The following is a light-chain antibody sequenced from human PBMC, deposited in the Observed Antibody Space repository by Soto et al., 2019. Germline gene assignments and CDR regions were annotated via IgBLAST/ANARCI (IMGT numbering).Light chain of an antibody. V-gene: IGLV4-69*01. CDR2: VNGDGSH. CDR1: SGHSSYA. CDR3: QTWGAGFSVV. J-gene: IGLJ2*01. Sequence: QSVLTQSPSASASLGASVKLTCTLSSGHSSYAIAWHQQQPEKGPRYLMKVNGDGSHNKGDGIPDRFSGFSSGAERYLTISSLQSEDEADYYCQTWGAGFSVVFGGGTKVTVL.